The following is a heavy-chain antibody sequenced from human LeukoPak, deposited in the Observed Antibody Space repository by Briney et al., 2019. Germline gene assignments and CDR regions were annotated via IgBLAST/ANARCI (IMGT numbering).Heavy chain of an antibody. CDR2: IYPSDSDT. Sequence: GESLKISCKGSGYTFTTYWIGWVRQMPGKGLEWIGIIYPSDSDTRCSPSFQGQVTISADKSISTAYLQWSSLKASDTAIYYCARRPYYYGMDVWGQGTAVTVSS. CDR1: GYTFTTYW. V-gene: IGHV5-51*01. CDR3: ARRPYYYGMDV. J-gene: IGHJ6*02.